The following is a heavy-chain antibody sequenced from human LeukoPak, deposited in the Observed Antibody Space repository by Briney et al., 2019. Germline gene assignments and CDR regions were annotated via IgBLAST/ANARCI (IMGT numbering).Heavy chain of an antibody. CDR3: ARVPHYDFWRGYYTVDYWFDP. Sequence: ASVKVSCKASGYTFTSYDINWVRQATGQGLEWMGWMNPNSGNTGYAQKFQGRVTMTRNTSISTAYMELSSLRSEDTAVYYCARVPHYDFWRGYYTVDYWFDPWGQGTLVTVSS. V-gene: IGHV1-8*01. J-gene: IGHJ5*02. CDR2: MNPNSGNT. CDR1: GYTFTSYD. D-gene: IGHD3-3*01.